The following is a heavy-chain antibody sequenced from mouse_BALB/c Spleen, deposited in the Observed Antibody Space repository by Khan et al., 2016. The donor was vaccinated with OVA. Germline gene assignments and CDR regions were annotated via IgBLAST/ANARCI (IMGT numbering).Heavy chain of an antibody. Sequence: VQLKQSGLELMKPGASVKISCKASGYSFTTYYIHWVMQSHGKSLEWIGYIDPFSGDTSYNQKFKGKATLTVDKSSSTAYIHLSNLTSEDSAVDFCTRHGYVAWFTYWGQGTMVTVSA. D-gene: IGHD2-2*01. CDR3: TRHGYVAWFTY. V-gene: IGHV1S135*01. CDR1: GYSFTTYY. CDR2: IDPFSGDT. J-gene: IGHJ3*01.